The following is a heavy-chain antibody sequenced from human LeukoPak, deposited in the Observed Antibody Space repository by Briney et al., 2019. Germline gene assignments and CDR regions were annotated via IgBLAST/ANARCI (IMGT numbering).Heavy chain of an antibody. D-gene: IGHD6-19*01. CDR2: INPNSGGT. CDR1: GGTFSSYA. CDR3: ARRIAVAGDGYFQH. J-gene: IGHJ1*01. Sequence: GASVKVSCKASGGTFSSYAISWVRQAPGQGLEWMGRINPNSGGTNYAQKFQGRVTMTRDTSISTAYMELSRLRSDDTAVYYCARRIAVAGDGYFQHWGQGTLVTVSS. V-gene: IGHV1-2*02.